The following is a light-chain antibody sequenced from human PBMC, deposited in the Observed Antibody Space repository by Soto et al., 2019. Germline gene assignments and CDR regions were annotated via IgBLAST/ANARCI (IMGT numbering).Light chain of an antibody. CDR3: QQYGNSPWT. CDR2: GTS. Sequence: EIVLRQSPGTLSLSPGERATLSCRASQSVSSSHLAWYQQKPGQGPRLLIYGTSNRATGISDRFSGSGSGTDFTLSISRLEPEDFAVYHCQQYGNSPWTFGQGT. CDR1: QSVSSSH. J-gene: IGKJ1*01. V-gene: IGKV3-20*01.